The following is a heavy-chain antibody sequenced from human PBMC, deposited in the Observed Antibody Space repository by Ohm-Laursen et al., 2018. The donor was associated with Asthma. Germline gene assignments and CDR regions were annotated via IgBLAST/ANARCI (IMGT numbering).Heavy chain of an antibody. CDR3: ASIFQGPTPIAAPRPYYYYGMDV. J-gene: IGHJ6*02. Sequence: SLRLSCSASKFTFSNYAMNWVRQPPGKGLEWVSEISSTGGSTDYADSVKGRFTTSRDNSKSTMYLQMNSLRAEDTAVYYCASIFQGPTPIAAPRPYYYYGMDVWGQGTTVTVSS. CDR1: KFTFSNYA. D-gene: IGHD6-6*01. CDR2: ISSTGGST. V-gene: IGHV3-23*01.